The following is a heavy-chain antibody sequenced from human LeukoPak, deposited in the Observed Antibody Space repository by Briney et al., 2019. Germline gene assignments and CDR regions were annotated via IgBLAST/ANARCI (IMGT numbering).Heavy chain of an antibody. Sequence: PGGSLRLSCAASGFTFNSYAMHWVRQAPGKGLEWVAVISYDGSNKYYADSVKGRFTISRDNSKNTLYLQMNSLRAEDTAVYYCVRDKYGDYGNNWFDPWGQGTLVTVSS. CDR1: GFTFNSYA. J-gene: IGHJ5*02. D-gene: IGHD4-17*01. V-gene: IGHV3-30-3*01. CDR3: VRDKYGDYGNNWFDP. CDR2: ISYDGSNK.